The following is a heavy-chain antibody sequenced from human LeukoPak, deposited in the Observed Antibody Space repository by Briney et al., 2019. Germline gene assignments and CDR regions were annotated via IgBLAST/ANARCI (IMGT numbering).Heavy chain of an antibody. D-gene: IGHD2-21*01. CDR2: INHSGST. CDR1: GSTFSHYW. V-gene: IGHV4-34*01. CDR3: ARHIGGHAFDI. J-gene: IGHJ3*02. Sequence: GSLRLSCAASGSTFSHYWMHWVRQAPGKGLEWIGEINHSGSTYYNPSLKSRVTISVDTSKNQFSLKLSSVTAADTAVYYCARHIGGHAFDIWGQGTMVTVSS.